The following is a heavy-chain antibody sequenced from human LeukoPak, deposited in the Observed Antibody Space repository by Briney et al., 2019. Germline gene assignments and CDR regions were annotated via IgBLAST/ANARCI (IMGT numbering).Heavy chain of an antibody. D-gene: IGHD1-26*01. Sequence: ASVKGSCKVYGYTLTELSMHWVRQAPGKGIEWMGGFDPEDGETIYAQKFQGRVTMTEDTSTDTAYMELSSLRSEDTAVYYCATGLWTYSGSYYSVHFDYWGQGTLVTVSS. CDR1: GYTLTELS. V-gene: IGHV1-24*01. CDR3: ATGLWTYSGSYYSVHFDY. CDR2: FDPEDGET. J-gene: IGHJ4*02.